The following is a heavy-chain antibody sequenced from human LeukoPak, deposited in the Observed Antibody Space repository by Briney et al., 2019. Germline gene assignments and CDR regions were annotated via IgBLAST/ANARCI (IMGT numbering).Heavy chain of an antibody. CDR1: GITLSNYG. J-gene: IGHJ4*02. CDR2: ISGSGGST. V-gene: IGHV3-23*01. Sequence: PGGSLRLSCAVSGITLSNYGMSWVRQASGKGLEWVAGISGSGGSTNYADSVKGRFTISRDSPKNTLYLQMNSVRAEDTAVYFCAKRGVVIRVVLVGFHKEAYYFDSWGQGALVTVSS. D-gene: IGHD3-10*01. CDR3: AKRGVVIRVVLVGFHKEAYYFDS.